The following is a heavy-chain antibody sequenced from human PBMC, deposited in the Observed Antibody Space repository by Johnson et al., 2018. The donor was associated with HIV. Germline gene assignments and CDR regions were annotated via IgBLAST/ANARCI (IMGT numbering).Heavy chain of an antibody. CDR3: ARPPPFMGNYGSGSWWAFDI. V-gene: IGHV3-66*02. Sequence: VQLVESGGGLVQPGGSLRLSCAASGFTVSSNYMSWVRQTPGKGLEWVSGIRWNSETTVYAASVKGRFIISRDNAKNSRYLQMNSLRPEDTAVYYCARPPPFMGNYGSGSWWAFDIWGQGTMVTVSS. CDR1: GFTVSSNY. CDR2: IRWNSETT. D-gene: IGHD3-10*01. J-gene: IGHJ3*02.